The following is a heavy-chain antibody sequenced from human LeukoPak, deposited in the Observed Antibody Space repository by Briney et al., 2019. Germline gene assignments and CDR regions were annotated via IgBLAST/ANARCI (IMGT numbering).Heavy chain of an antibody. V-gene: IGHV3-66*02. CDR1: GFTFSDYY. D-gene: IGHD2-15*01. CDR2: IYSGGST. CDR3: ARDMGYYFDY. J-gene: IGHJ4*02. Sequence: PGGSLRLSCAASGFTFSDYYMSWIRQAPGKGLEWVSVIYSGGSTYYADSVKGRFTISRDNSKNTLYLQMNSLRAEDTAVYYCARDMGYYFDYWGQGTLVTVSS.